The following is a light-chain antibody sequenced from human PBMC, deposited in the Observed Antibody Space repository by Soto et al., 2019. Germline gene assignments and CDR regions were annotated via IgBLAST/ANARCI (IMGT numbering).Light chain of an antibody. V-gene: IGKV1-39*01. CDR1: QSISSY. Sequence: DIQMTQSPSTLSASVGDRVTITCRASQSISSYLNWYQQKPGKAPKLLIYAASSLQSGVPSRFSGSGSGTDLTLTISSLQPEDFATYYCQQSSSTPRPFGQGTKVDIK. J-gene: IGKJ1*01. CDR2: AAS. CDR3: QQSSSTPRP.